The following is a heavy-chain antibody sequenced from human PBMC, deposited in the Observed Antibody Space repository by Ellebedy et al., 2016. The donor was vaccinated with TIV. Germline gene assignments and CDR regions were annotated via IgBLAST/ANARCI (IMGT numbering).Heavy chain of an antibody. D-gene: IGHD6-13*01. V-gene: IGHV4-59*01. CDR3: ARVVWQQPVSYAFDI. Sequence: MPSETLSLTCTVSGGSISPYYWSWIRQPPGKGLEWIGYISYSGSTNYNPSLQSRITISVDTSKNYFSLKLSSVTAADTAVYYCARVVWQQPVSYAFDIWGQGTMVTVSS. CDR1: GGSISPYY. CDR2: ISYSGST. J-gene: IGHJ3*02.